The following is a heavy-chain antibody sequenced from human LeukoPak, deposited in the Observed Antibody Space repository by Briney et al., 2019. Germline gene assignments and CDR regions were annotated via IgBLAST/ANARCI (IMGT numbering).Heavy chain of an antibody. CDR2: ISSSSSTI. Sequence: GGSLRLSCAASGFTFSSYSMNWVRQAPGKGLEWVSYISSSSSTIYYADSAKGRFTISRDNAKNSLYLQMNSLRAEDTAVYYCARESAYYDYVWGSYRYYFDYWGQGTLVTVSS. V-gene: IGHV3-48*04. CDR1: GFTFSSYS. CDR3: ARESAYYDYVWGSYRYYFDY. J-gene: IGHJ4*02. D-gene: IGHD3-16*02.